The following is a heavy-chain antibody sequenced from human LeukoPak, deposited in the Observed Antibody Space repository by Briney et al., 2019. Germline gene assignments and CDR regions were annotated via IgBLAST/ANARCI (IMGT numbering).Heavy chain of an antibody. Sequence: ASVKVSCKASGYTFTSYGISWVRQAPGQGLEWMGWISAYNGNTNYAQKLQGRVTMTTDTSTSTAYMELRSLRSDDTAVYYCARDPPRIVVVVAATNYYGKDVWGQGTTVTVSS. J-gene: IGHJ6*02. V-gene: IGHV1-18*01. CDR2: ISAYNGNT. CDR1: GYTFTSYG. D-gene: IGHD2-15*01. CDR3: ARDPPRIVVVVAATNYYGKDV.